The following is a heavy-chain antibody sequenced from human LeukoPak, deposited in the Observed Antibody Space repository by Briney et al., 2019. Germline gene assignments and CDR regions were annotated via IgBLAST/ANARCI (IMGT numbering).Heavy chain of an antibody. D-gene: IGHD3-10*01. CDR2: SDPEDGER. Sequence: ASVKVSCKVSGKTLSDLSIHWLRQPPGKGLEWLGGSDPEDGERIYAQMFQGRVTMTEDTSIDTAYMELSSLRSEDTAVYYRVTGFITMAVDYFDYWGQGTLVTVSP. V-gene: IGHV1-24*01. CDR3: VTGFITMAVDYFDY. J-gene: IGHJ4*02. CDR1: GKTLSDLS.